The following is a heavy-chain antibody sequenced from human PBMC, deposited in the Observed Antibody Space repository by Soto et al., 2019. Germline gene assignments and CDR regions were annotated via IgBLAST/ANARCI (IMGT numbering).Heavy chain of an antibody. Sequence: QVQLVESGGGVVQPGRSLRLSCEASGFTFSSYGMHWVRQAPGKGLEWVAIIWYGESIEYYGDSVKGRFTISRDNSKNTLYLEMNNLRAEDTAVYYCARDAAPYCSSTSCYLFDSWGQGTLVTVSS. J-gene: IGHJ4*02. V-gene: IGHV3-33*01. CDR2: IWYGESIE. CDR3: ARDAAPYCSSTSCYLFDS. CDR1: GFTFSSYG. D-gene: IGHD2-2*01.